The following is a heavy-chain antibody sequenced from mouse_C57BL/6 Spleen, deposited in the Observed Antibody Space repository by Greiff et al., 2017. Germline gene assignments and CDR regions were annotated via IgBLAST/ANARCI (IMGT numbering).Heavy chain of an antibody. CDR3: ARQEIYDGYPAWFAY. J-gene: IGHJ3*01. Sequence: EVQLVESGGGLVKPGGSLKLSCAASGFTFSDYGMHWVRQAPEKGLEWVAYISSGSSTIYYADTVKGRFTISRDNAKNTLFLQMTRLRSEDTAMYYCARQEIYDGYPAWFAYWGQGTRVSVAA. CDR2: ISSGSSTI. D-gene: IGHD2-3*01. CDR1: GFTFSDYG. V-gene: IGHV5-17*01.